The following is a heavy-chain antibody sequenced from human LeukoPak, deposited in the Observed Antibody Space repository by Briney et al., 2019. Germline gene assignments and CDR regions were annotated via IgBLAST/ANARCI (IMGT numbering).Heavy chain of an antibody. CDR2: ISYDGSNK. V-gene: IGHV3-30*18. D-gene: IGHD4-17*01. J-gene: IGHJ4*02. CDR3: AKDLSTVTTPDY. CDR1: GFTFSSNG. Sequence: PGRSLRLSCAASGFTFSSNGMHWVRQAPGKGLEWVGVISYDGSNKYYADSVKGRFTISRDNSKNTLYLQMNSLRAEDTAVYYCAKDLSTVTTPDYWGQGTLVTVSS.